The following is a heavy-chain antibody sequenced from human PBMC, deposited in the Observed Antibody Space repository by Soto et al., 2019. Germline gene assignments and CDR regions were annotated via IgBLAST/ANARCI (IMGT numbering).Heavy chain of an antibody. Sequence: SVKVAFKASGYTFTVYGISWVRQAPGQGLEWMGWISAYNGNTNYAQKLQGRVTMTTDTSTSTAYMELRSLRSDDTAVYYCARVGRGIPTRNWGQGTLVTVYS. CDR1: GYTFTVYG. J-gene: IGHJ4*02. V-gene: IGHV1-18*04. D-gene: IGHD2-15*01. CDR2: ISAYNGNT. CDR3: ARVGRGIPTRN.